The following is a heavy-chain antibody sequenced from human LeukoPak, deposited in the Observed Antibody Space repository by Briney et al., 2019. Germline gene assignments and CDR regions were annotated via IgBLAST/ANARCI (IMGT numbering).Heavy chain of an antibody. J-gene: IGHJ4*02. CDR1: GGSISSGSYY. V-gene: IGHV4-61*02. CDR3: AREVRLMPEQHDY. Sequence: SETLSLTCTVSGGSISSGSYYWSWIRQPAGKGLEWIGRIYTSGSTNYNPSLKSRVTISVDTSKNQFSLKLSSVTAADTAVYYCAREVRLMPEQHDYWGQGTLVTVSS. CDR2: IYTSGST. D-gene: IGHD1-14*01.